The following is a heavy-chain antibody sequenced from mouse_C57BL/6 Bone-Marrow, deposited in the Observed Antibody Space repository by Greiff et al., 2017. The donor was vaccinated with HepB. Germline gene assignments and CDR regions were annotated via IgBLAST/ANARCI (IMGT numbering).Heavy chain of an antibody. CDR3: ARASCYGNYFYYYAMDY. J-gene: IGHJ4*01. V-gene: IGHV5-4*03. CDR2: ISDGGSYT. D-gene: IGHD2-1*01. CDR1: GFTFSSYA. Sequence: EVKLMESGGGLVKPGGSLKLSCAASGFTFSSYAMSWVRQTPEKRLEWVATISDGGSYTYYPDNVKGRFTISRDNAKNNLYLQMSHLKSEDTAMYYCARASCYGNYFYYYAMDYWGQGTSVTVSS.